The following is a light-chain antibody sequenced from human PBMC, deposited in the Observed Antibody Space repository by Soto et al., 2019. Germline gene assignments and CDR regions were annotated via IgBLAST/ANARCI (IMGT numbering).Light chain of an antibody. V-gene: IGKV1D-12*01. CDR3: QQANSFPIT. CDR1: QGISRW. CDR2: AAS. Sequence: DIQMTQSPSSVSASVGDRVTITCRASQGISRWLAWYQQKPGKAPKLLVYAASSLQSGVPSRFSGSGSGTDFTLTTSSLQPEDFATYYCQQANSFPITFGQGTRLEI. J-gene: IGKJ5*01.